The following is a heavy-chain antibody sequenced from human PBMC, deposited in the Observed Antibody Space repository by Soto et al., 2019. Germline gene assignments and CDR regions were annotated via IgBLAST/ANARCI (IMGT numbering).Heavy chain of an antibody. Sequence: QVQLVQSGAEVKKPGASVTVSCKASGYTFTNYGFSWVRQAPGQGLEWMGWISGYNGNTKYAEKFQNRVTMTTDTSTNTAHMERRSLRSDVTAVYYCAREGQAPYYYYGMDVWGQGTAVTVSS. CDR2: ISGYNGNT. J-gene: IGHJ6*02. CDR1: GYTFTNYG. V-gene: IGHV1-18*01. CDR3: AREGQAPYYYYGMDV.